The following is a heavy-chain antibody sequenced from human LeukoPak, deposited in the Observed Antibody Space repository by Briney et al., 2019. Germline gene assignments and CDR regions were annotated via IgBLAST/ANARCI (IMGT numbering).Heavy chain of an antibody. D-gene: IGHD3-16*01. CDR1: GGSISSYY. V-gene: IGHV4-59*01. CDR2: IYYSGST. Sequence: SETLSLTCAASGGSISSYYWSWIRQPPGKGLEWIGYIYYSGSTNYNPSLKSRVTISVDTSKNQFSLKLSSVTAADTAVYYCARDPGGWFDPWGQGTLVTVSS. CDR3: ARDPGGWFDP. J-gene: IGHJ5*02.